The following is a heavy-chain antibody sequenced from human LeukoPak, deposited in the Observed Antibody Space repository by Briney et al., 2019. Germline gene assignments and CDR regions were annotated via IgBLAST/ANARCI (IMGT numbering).Heavy chain of an antibody. D-gene: IGHD3-3*01. CDR1: GGSISSGDYY. Sequence: SETLSLTCTVSGGSISSGDYYWSWIRQPPGKGLEWIGYIYYIGNTFYNPSLKSRVTISVDTSKNQFSLKLSSVTAADTAVYYCARQVSGYYDYWGQGTLVTVSS. CDR2: IYYIGNT. J-gene: IGHJ4*02. CDR3: ARQVSGYYDY. V-gene: IGHV4-30-4*01.